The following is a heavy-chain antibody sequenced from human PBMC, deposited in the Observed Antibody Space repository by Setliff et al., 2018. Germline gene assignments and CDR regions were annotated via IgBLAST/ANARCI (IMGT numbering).Heavy chain of an antibody. CDR1: GGSISSSSYY. D-gene: IGHD3-22*01. J-gene: IGHJ3*02. V-gene: IGHV4-39*07. Sequence: SETLSLTCTVSGGSISSSSYYWGWIRQPPGEGLEWIGSIYYSGSTYYTPSLKSRVTISVDRSKNLFSLKLSSVTAADTAVYYCARDPFFGDDCYDSSGSSHAFDIWGQGTMVTVSS. CDR3: ARDPFFGDDCYDSSGSSHAFDI. CDR2: IYYSGST.